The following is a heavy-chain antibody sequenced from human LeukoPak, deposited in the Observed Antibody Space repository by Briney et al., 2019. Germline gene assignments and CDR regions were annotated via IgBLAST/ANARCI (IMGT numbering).Heavy chain of an antibody. Sequence: GGSLRLSCAASGFTFSDYYMSWLRQAPGKGLEWVSYISSSGSTIYYAASVKGRFTISRDNAKNSLYLQMNSLRAEDTAVYYCARSQGVGATYYYYGMDVWGQGTTVTVSS. CDR3: ARSQGVGATYYYYGMDV. J-gene: IGHJ6*02. CDR1: GFTFSDYY. D-gene: IGHD1-26*01. V-gene: IGHV3-11*01. CDR2: ISSSGSTI.